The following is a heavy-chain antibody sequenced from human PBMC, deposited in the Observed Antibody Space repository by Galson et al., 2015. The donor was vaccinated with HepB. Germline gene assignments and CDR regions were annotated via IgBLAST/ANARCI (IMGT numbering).Heavy chain of an antibody. Sequence: PALVKPTQTLTLTCTFSGFSLSTSGMCVSWIRQPPGKALEWLARIDWDDDKYYSTSLKTRLTISKDTSKNQVVLTMTNMDPVDTATYYCARIQWEAAGTVYYYYGMDVWGQGTTVTVSS. V-gene: IGHV2-70*11. CDR3: ARIQWEAAGTVYYYYGMDV. D-gene: IGHD6-13*01. J-gene: IGHJ6*02. CDR1: GFSLSTSGMC. CDR2: IDWDDDK.